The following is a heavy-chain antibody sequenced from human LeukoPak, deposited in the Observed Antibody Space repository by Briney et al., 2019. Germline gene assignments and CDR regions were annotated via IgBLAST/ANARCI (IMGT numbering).Heavy chain of an antibody. V-gene: IGHV4-59*01. CDR1: GGSISSYY. D-gene: IGHD6-13*01. Sequence: TSETLSLTCTVSGGSISSYYWSWIRQPPGKGLEWIGYIYYSGSTNYNPSLKSRVTISEDTSKNQFSLKLSSVTAADTAVYYCAGEPGIAAAGTLGYWGQGTLVTVSS. CDR2: IYYSGST. CDR3: AGEPGIAAAGTLGY. J-gene: IGHJ4*02.